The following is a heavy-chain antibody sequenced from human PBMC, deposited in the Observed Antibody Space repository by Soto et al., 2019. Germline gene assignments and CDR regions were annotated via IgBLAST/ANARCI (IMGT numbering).Heavy chain of an antibody. J-gene: IGHJ4*02. CDR1: GFTVSTYA. D-gene: IGHD4-17*01. V-gene: IGHV3-23*01. CDR2: ITGSGGRT. Sequence: GGSLRLSCAASGFTVSTYAMIWVRQAPGKGLEWVSVITGSGGRTYYADSVKGRFTISRDTSKKTLFLQMNSLRAEDTAVYYCAKDRYGDYGGIDYWGQGTMVTVSS. CDR3: AKDRYGDYGGIDY.